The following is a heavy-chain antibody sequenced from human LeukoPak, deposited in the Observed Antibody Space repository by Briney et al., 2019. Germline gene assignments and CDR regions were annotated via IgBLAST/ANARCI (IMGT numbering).Heavy chain of an antibody. CDR2: INPHGTGT. J-gene: IGHJ4*02. CDR1: GYTFTDYY. D-gene: IGHD2-2*01. Sequence: ASVKVSCKASGYTFTDYYFHWVRQAPGQGLEWLGWINPHGTGTTYAQKFRGRVTMTRGTSMNTDYMELSGLRPDDTAVYYCARGGSDCYTTSCQRNFDYWGQGTLVTVSP. V-gene: IGHV1-2*02. CDR3: ARGGSDCYTTSCQRNFDY.